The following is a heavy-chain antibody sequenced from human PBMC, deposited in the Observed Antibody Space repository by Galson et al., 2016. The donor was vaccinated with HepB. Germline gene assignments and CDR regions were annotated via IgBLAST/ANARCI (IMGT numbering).Heavy chain of an antibody. Sequence: SLRLSCAASGFTFSTYGMHWVRQAPGEGLEWVAVISHDGSNKYYADTVKGRFTISRDNSKNTLFLQMNNLRAGDTAVYYCAKDQGGLRYYDWLTYTPLDYWGQGTLVTVSS. CDR1: GFTFSTYG. CDR3: AKDQGGLRYYDWLTYTPLDY. CDR2: ISHDGSNK. D-gene: IGHD3-9*01. J-gene: IGHJ4*02. V-gene: IGHV3-30*18.